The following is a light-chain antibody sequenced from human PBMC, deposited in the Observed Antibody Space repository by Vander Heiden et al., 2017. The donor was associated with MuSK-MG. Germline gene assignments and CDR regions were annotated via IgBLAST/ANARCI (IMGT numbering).Light chain of an antibody. J-gene: IGKJ1*01. V-gene: IGKV3-11*01. Sequence: EIVLTQSPATLSLSPGERATLSCRASQSIINYLAWYQQKPGQAPRLLIYDASNRATGVPARFSGSGPGTDFTLTISSLDPEDFAVYYCQQRSGLPRTFGQGTRVE. CDR1: QSIINY. CDR3: QQRSGLPRT. CDR2: DAS.